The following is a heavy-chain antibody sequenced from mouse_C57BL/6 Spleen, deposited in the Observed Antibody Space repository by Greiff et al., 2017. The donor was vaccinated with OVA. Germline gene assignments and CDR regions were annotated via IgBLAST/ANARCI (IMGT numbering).Heavy chain of an antibody. J-gene: IGHJ3*01. D-gene: IGHD2-4*01. Sequence: QVQLQQSGPELVKPGASVKLSCKASGYAFSSSWMNWVHQGPGKGLEWIGRIYPGDGATNSPGTVKGKSTLSADQSSSTAYMQLSSLTSEDTAVYFCARDYDYDDGSYFAYWGQGTLVTVSA. CDR1: GYAFSSSW. CDR2: IYPGDGAT. V-gene: IGHV1-82*01. CDR3: ARDYDYDDGSYFAY.